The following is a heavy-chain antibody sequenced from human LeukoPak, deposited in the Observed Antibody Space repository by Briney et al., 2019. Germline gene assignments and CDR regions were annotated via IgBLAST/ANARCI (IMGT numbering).Heavy chain of an antibody. CDR3: ARDGVMITGTMTY. J-gene: IGHJ4*02. D-gene: IGHD1-7*01. V-gene: IGHV3-13*01. Sequence: PGGSLRLSCAASGFTFSSYDMHWVRQATGKGLEWVSAIGTAGDTYYPGSVKGRFTISRENAKNSLYLQMNSLRAEDTAVYYCARDGVMITGTMTYWGQGTLVTVSS. CDR2: IGTAGDT. CDR1: GFTFSSYD.